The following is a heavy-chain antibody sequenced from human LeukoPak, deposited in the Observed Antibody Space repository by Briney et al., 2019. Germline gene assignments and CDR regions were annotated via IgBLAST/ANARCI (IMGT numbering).Heavy chain of an antibody. CDR2: ISSNGGST. CDR3: VAQYLQH. J-gene: IGHJ1*01. V-gene: IGHV3-64*01. Sequence: GGPLRLSCAASGFIFISYAMHWVRQAPGKGLEHISTISSNGGSTHYANVVKGRFTISRENSKNTLFLQMGGLRADDMAVYYCVAQYLQHWGQGTLVTVSS. CDR1: GFIFISYA.